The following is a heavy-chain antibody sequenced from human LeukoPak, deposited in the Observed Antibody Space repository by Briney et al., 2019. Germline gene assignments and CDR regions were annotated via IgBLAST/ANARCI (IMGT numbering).Heavy chain of an antibody. CDR2: LDDSGNP. V-gene: IGHV4-39*02. Sequence: SETLSLTCSVSSGSVRSNYYSWAWIRQAPGKGLEWVGGLDDSGNPYYNPSLKSRLTMSVDTSKNHFSLNLKSVAAADTSVYYCARRLRIGAAEWFDPWGQGTMVTVSS. D-gene: IGHD2-15*01. CDR3: ARRLRIGAAEWFDP. CDR1: SGSVRSNYYS. J-gene: IGHJ5*02.